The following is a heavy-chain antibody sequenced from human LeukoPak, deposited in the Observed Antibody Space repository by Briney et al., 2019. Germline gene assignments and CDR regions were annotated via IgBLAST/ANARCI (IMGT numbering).Heavy chain of an antibody. V-gene: IGHV1/OR15-1*01. J-gene: IGHJ4*02. CDR1: GYIFTDYY. CDR2: INPNSGGT. D-gene: IGHD5-24*01. CDR3: ATDPFEWLHPTGNYYFDY. Sequence: GASVKVSCKASGYIFTDYYMHWVRQAPGQELGWMGRINPNSGGTNYAQKFQGRVTMTRDTSISTAYTELSSLRSEDTAVYYCATDPFEWLHPTGNYYFDYWGQGTLVTVSS.